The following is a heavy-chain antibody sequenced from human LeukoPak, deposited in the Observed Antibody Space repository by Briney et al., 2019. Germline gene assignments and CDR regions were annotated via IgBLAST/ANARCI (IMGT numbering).Heavy chain of an antibody. CDR2: ISSSSSYI. CDR3: ARDTTYGSGTYSFDY. V-gene: IGHV3-21*01. D-gene: IGHD3-10*01. J-gene: IGHJ4*02. CDR1: GFSFSSYS. Sequence: GGSLRLSCAASGFSFSSYSMNWVRQAPGKGLEWVSSISSSSSYIYYTDSVKGRFTISRDNAKNSLYLQVNSLRAEDTAVYYCARDTTYGSGTYSFDYWGQGTLVTVSS.